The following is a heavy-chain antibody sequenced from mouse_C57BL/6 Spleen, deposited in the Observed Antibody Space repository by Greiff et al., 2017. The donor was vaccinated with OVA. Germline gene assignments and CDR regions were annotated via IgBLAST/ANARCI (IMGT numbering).Heavy chain of an antibody. CDR2: IYPSDSET. Sequence: QVQLKESGAELVRPGSSVKLSCKASGYTFTSYWMDWVKQRPGQGLEWIGNIYPSDSETHYNQKFKDKATLTVDKSSSTAYMQLSSLTSEDSAVYYCARIVTTNYWGQGTTLTVSS. V-gene: IGHV1-61*01. CDR3: ARIVTTNY. CDR1: GYTFTSYW. J-gene: IGHJ2*01. D-gene: IGHD2-5*01.